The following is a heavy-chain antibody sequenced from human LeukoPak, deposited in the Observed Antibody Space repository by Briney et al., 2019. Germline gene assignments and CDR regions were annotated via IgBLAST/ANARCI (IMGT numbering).Heavy chain of an antibody. CDR2: IYHSGST. D-gene: IGHD4-17*01. CDR3: ARERGYGDYVFDY. CDR1: GGSISSGGYY. V-gene: IGHV4-30-2*01. J-gene: IGHJ4*02. Sequence: SETLSLTCTVSGGSISSGGYYWSWIRQPPGKGLEWIGYIYHSGSTYYNPSLKSRVTISVDRSKNQFSLKLSSVTAADTAVYYCARERGYGDYVFDYWGQGTLVTVSS.